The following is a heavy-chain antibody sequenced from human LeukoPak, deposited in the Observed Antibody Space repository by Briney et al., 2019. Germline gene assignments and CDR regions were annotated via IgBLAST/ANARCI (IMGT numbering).Heavy chain of an antibody. CDR1: GISLSTYG. CDR2: IRFDGSTK. J-gene: IGHJ4*02. CDR3: AKDSFRGRYYFDY. V-gene: IGHV3-30*02. D-gene: IGHD3-16*01. Sequence: PGGSLRLSCAASGISLSTYGMHWVRQAPGKGLEWVAFIRFDGSTKNYADSVKGRFTISRDNSKNTLYLQMNSLRLEDMAVYFCAKDSFRGRYYFDYWGQGTLVTVSS.